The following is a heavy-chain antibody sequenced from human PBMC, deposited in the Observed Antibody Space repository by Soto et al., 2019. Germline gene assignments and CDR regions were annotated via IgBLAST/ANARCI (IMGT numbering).Heavy chain of an antibody. Sequence: QITLKESGPTLVKPTQTLTLTCTFSGFSLTTSGVSVGWIRQPPGKALEWVAFIYWNDDKRYSPSLKSRLTITKDNSKKQVAPTMTNMDPVDTATYYCAYRVGSRGSFDYWGPGTLVTVSS. J-gene: IGHJ4*02. CDR1: GFSLTTSGVS. D-gene: IGHD6-25*01. CDR3: AYRVGSRGSFDY. CDR2: IYWNDDK. V-gene: IGHV2-5*01.